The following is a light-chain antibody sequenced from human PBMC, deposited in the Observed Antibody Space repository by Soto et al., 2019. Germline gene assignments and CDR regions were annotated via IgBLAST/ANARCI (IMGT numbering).Light chain of an antibody. Sequence: ESVLTQSPATLSLSPGERATLSCRASQSVNNYLSWYQQKPGQGPRLLIYDASNRATGNPARFSGSGSGTDFTLTISSLEPEDFAVYYCQQRSDRVTFGGGTKVDIK. CDR3: QQRSDRVT. V-gene: IGKV3-11*01. CDR2: DAS. CDR1: QSVNNY. J-gene: IGKJ4*01.